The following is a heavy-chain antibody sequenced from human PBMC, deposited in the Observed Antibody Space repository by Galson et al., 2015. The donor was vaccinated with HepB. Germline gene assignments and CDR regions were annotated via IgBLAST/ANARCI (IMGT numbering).Heavy chain of an antibody. CDR2: INPSGGST. CDR1: GYTFTSYY. CDR3: ARASDKTTVTTPCFDY. D-gene: IGHD4-11*01. Sequence: SVKVSCKASGYTFTSYYMHWVRQAPGQGLEWMGIINPSGGSTSYAQKFQGRVTMTRDTSTSTVYMELSSLRSEDTAVYYCARASDKTTVTTPCFDYWGQGTLVTVSS. J-gene: IGHJ4*02. V-gene: IGHV1-46*01.